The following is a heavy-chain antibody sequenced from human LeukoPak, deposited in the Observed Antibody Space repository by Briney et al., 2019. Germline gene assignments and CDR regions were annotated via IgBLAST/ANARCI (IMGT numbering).Heavy chain of an antibody. V-gene: IGHV1-2*02. CDR3: ARDLSRIAAAYGFNNWFDP. D-gene: IGHD6-13*01. Sequence: GASVKVSCMASGYTFTGYYMHWVRQAPGQGLEWMGWINPNSGGTNYAQKFQGRVTMTRDTSISTAYMELSRLRSDDTAVYYCARDLSRIAAAYGFNNWFDPWGQGTLVTVSS. CDR1: GYTFTGYY. CDR2: INPNSGGT. J-gene: IGHJ5*02.